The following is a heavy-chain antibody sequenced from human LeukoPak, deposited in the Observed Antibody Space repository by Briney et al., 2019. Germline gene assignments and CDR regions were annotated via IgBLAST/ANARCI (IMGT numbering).Heavy chain of an antibody. CDR3: ARDRGWQQFDY. V-gene: IGHV3-7*01. D-gene: IGHD5-24*01. J-gene: IGHJ4*01. CDR2: IKADGSGK. CDR1: GFTFSSSW. Sequence: PGGSLRLSCVASGFTFSSSWMTWVRQAPGMGLERVAKIKADGSGKYYVDSVRGRFSISRDNAKNSLYLELNSLRAEDTGVYFCARDRGWQQFDYWGQGTLVTVSS.